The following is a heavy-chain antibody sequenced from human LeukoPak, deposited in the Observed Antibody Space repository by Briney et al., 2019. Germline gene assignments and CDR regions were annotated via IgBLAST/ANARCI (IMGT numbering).Heavy chain of an antibody. CDR2: IYYSGST. CDR1: GASISSYY. J-gene: IGHJ6*02. CDR3: ARDGRYYYDSSSFHYYYGMDV. V-gene: IGHV4-59*01. D-gene: IGHD3-22*01. Sequence: PSETLSLTCTVSGASISSYYWTWIRQPPGKGLEWIGYIYYSGSTNYNPSLKSRVTISIDTSKNQFSLRLSSVTAADTAVYYCARDGRYYYDSSSFHYYYGMDVWGQGTLVTVSS.